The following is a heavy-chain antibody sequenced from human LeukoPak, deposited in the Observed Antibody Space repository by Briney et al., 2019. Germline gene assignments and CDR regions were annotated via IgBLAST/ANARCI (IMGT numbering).Heavy chain of an antibody. CDR3: ARDTGYYDYAWGSYRSEAFDI. J-gene: IGHJ3*02. CDR1: GFTVSSNY. D-gene: IGHD3-16*02. CDR2: IKQDGSEK. V-gene: IGHV3-7*01. Sequence: PGGSLRLSCAASGFTVSSNYMSWVRQAPGKGLEWVANIKQDGSEKYYVDSVKGRFTISRDNAKNSLYLQMNSLRAEDTAVYYCARDTGYYDYAWGSYRSEAFDIWGQGTMVTVSS.